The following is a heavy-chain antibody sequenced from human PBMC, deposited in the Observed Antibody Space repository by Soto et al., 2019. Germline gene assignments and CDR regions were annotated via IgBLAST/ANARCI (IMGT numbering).Heavy chain of an antibody. CDR3: AKEEQLPNNWFDP. CDR2: ISGGGGTT. Sequence: GSLRLSCAASGFTCSSYAMSWVRQAPGKGLEWVSTISGGGGTTYYADSVKGRFTISRDNSKNTLYLQVNSLGAEDTAVYYCAKEEQLPNNWFDPWGQGNPVTVSS. D-gene: IGHD6-13*01. V-gene: IGHV3-23*01. J-gene: IGHJ5*02. CDR1: GFTCSSYA.